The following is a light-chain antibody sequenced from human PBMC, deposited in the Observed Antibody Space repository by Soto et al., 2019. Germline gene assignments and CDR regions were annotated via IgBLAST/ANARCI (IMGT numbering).Light chain of an antibody. J-gene: IGKJ2*01. CDR2: AAS. CDR1: QSVNRY. Sequence: DIQMTQSPSSLSASLGDRVTITCRASQSVNRYLNWYQQQPGRAPKVLIYAASSLQSVVPSRFSGNGSGTDFTLTITSLQPEDFATYFCQQTYRPSYTFAQGTRLEIK. CDR3: QQTYRPSYT. V-gene: IGKV1-39*01.